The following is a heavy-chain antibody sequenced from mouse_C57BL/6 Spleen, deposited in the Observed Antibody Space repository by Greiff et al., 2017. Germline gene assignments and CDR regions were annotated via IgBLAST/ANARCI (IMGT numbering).Heavy chain of an antibody. J-gene: IGHJ1*03. CDR2: IRRKSSNYAT. CDR1: GFTFNTYA. CDR3: VGEGDWYFEV. Sequence: EVKLVESGGGLVQPKGSLKLSCAASGFTFNTYAMHWVRQAPGKGLEWVARIRRKSSNYATYYADSVKDRFTISRDDSQRMLYLQMNNLKTEDTAMYYCVGEGDWYFEVWGTGTTVTVSS. V-gene: IGHV10-3*01.